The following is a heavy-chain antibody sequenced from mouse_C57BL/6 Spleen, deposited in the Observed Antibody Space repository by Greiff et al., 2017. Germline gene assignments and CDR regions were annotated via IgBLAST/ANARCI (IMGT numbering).Heavy chain of an antibody. D-gene: IGHD2-4*01. V-gene: IGHV1-74*01. CDR2: IHPSDSDT. CDR1: GYTFTSYW. J-gene: IGHJ3*01. CDR3: AIFDDYDVAD. Sequence: QVQLQQSGAELVKPGASVQVSCKASGYTFTSYWLHWVKQRPGPGLEWIGRIHPSDSDTNYNQQFTGKATLTADKSSSTAYMQLSSLTSGDSAVYYCAIFDDYDVADWGPGTLVTVSA.